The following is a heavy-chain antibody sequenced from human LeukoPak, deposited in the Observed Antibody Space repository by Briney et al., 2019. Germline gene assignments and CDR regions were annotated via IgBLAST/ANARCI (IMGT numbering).Heavy chain of an antibody. V-gene: IGHV3-23*01. CDR1: GFTFSSYA. Sequence: GGSLRLSCAASGFTFSSYAMSWVRQAPGKGLEWVSSISGSGGSTYYADSVKGRFTISRDKSKNTLYLQMNSLRAEDTAVYYCAEDSSGYYPRGHYDYWGQGTLVTVSS. J-gene: IGHJ4*02. CDR2: ISGSGGST. D-gene: IGHD3-22*01. CDR3: AEDSSGYYPRGHYDY.